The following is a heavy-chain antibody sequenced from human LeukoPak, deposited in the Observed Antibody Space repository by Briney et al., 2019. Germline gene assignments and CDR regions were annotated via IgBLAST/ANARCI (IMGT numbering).Heavy chain of an antibody. D-gene: IGHD3-10*01. Sequence: SGPTLVKPTQTLTLTCTFSGVSLSTSGVGVGWIRQPPGKALEWLALSYWDDDKRYSPSLKSRLTITNDTSKNQVVLKMTNMDPVDTATYYCAHYAGLWFGELRGYFDYWGQGTLVTVSS. CDR1: GVSLSTSGVG. CDR2: SYWDDDK. J-gene: IGHJ4*02. V-gene: IGHV2-5*02. CDR3: AHYAGLWFGELRGYFDY.